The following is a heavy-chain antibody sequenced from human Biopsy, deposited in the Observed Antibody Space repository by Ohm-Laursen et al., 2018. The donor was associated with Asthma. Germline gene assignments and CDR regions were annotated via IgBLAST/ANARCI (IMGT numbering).Heavy chain of an antibody. J-gene: IGHJ4*02. CDR2: ISKDASTQ. CDR3: VREGVAGTHIED. CDR1: GFSFSNFA. V-gene: IGHV3-30*01. D-gene: IGHD6-19*01. Sequence: SLRLSCSASGFSFSNFAIHWVRQAPGKGLEWVGVISKDASTQDYADSVKGRFTMARDNSKNTLDLQMNSLREEDTAVYYCVREGVAGTHIEDWGQGTLVTVSS.